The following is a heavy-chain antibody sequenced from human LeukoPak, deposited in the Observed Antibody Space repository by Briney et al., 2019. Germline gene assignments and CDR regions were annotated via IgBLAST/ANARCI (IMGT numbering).Heavy chain of an antibody. V-gene: IGHV4-59*01. D-gene: IGHD3-22*01. J-gene: IGHJ3*02. CDR1: GASIRSSY. CDR2: IYYNGNT. CDR3: VRGNYDNRGYSNAFDI. Sequence: SETLTLTSTVSGASIRSSYWSWVRQPPGKRLEWIGFIYYNGNTNSNPSLKSRVTISVDTSKNQFSLKLTSVTAADTAVYYCVRGNYDNRGYSNAFDIWGQGAMVTVS.